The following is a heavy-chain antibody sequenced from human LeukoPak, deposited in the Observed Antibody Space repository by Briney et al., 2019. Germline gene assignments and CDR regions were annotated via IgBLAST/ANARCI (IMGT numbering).Heavy chain of an antibody. CDR2: ISAYNGNT. CDR1: GYTFTSYG. J-gene: IGHJ4*02. D-gene: IGHD2-15*01. CDR3: ARIEFLGYCSGGSCQGLDY. Sequence: ASVKVSCKASGYTFTSYGVSWVRQAPGQGLEWMGWISAYNGNTNYAQKLQGRVTMTTDTSTSTAYMELRSLRSDDTAVYYCARIEFLGYCSGGSCQGLDYWGQGTLVTVSS. V-gene: IGHV1-18*01.